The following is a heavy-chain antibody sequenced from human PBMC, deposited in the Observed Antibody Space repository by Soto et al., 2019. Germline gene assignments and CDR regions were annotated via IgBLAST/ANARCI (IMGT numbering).Heavy chain of an antibody. CDR2: IYYSGST. CDR3: ARHPGIAVGTYYFDY. D-gene: IGHD6-19*01. J-gene: IGHJ4*02. Sequence: PSETLSLTCTVSGGSISSYYWSWIRQPPGKGLEWTGYIYYSGSTNYNPSLKSRVTISVDTSKNQFSLKLSSVTAADTAVYYCARHPGIAVGTYYFDYWGQGTLVTVSS. CDR1: GGSISSYY. V-gene: IGHV4-59*08.